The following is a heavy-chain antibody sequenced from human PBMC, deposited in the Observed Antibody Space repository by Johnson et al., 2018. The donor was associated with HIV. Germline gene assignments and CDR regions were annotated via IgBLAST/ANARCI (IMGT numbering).Heavy chain of an antibody. CDR2: IRYDGSNK. CDR1: GIIVTGNF. J-gene: IGHJ3*02. CDR3: AKEVPVYSYGYYDAFDI. Sequence: QVQLVESGGGLVQPGGSLRLSCAASGIIVTGNFMSWVRQAPGKGLEWVAFIRYDGSNKYYADSVKGRFTISRDNSKNTLDLQMNSLRAEDTAVYYCAKEVPVYSYGYYDAFDIWGQGTMVTVSS. D-gene: IGHD5-18*01. V-gene: IGHV3-30*02.